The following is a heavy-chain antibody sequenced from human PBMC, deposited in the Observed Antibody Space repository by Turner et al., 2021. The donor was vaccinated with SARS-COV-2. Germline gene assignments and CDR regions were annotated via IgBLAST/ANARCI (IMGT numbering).Heavy chain of an antibody. V-gene: IGHV1-24*01. CDR2: FDPEDART. CDR1: GYTLIDLS. D-gene: IGHD3-10*01. J-gene: IGHJ4*02. Sequence: QVQLVQSGAEVKKPGASVKVCCKVSGYTLIDLSMHWVRQAPGKGLEWIGGFDPEDARTIYAQKFQGRVTMTEDTSTDTAYMELSSLRSEDTAVYYCASSFSVRGVNGDFDYWGQGTLVTVSS. CDR3: ASSFSVRGVNGDFDY.